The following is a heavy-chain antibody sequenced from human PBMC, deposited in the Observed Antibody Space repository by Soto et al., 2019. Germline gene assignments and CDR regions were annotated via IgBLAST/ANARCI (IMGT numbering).Heavy chain of an antibody. V-gene: IGHV3-30*03. D-gene: IGHD6-13*01. Sequence: GESLKISCAASGFTFSSYGMHWVRQAPGKGLEWVAVISYDGSNKYYADSVKGRFTISRDNSKNTLYLQMNSLRAEDTAVYYCATTAGTYYYYGMDVWGQGTTVTVSS. CDR3: ATTAGTYYYYGMDV. CDR1: GFTFSSYG. CDR2: ISYDGSNK. J-gene: IGHJ6*02.